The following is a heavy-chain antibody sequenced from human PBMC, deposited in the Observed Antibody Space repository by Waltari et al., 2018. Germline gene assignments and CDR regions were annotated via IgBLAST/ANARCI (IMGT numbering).Heavy chain of an antibody. D-gene: IGHD1-1*01. Sequence: EEQLVESGGGLVQPGDSLRLSCAASGFTFSSFWMNWVRQAPGKGPLWVSRIGTDASDKTYADSVKGRFTLSRDNARNTLYLQMNRLRAEDTAVYFCARVSRRTYRSPVPGRHYYYGMDVWGQGTTVTVSS. V-gene: IGHV3-74*03. CDR2: IGTDASDK. CDR1: GFTFSSFW. CDR3: ARVSRRTYRSPVPGRHYYYGMDV. J-gene: IGHJ6*02.